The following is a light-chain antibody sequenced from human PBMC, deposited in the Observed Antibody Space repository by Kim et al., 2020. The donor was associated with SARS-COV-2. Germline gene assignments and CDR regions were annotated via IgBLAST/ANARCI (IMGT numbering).Light chain of an antibody. CDR1: SLRKYY. CDR2: GKD. CDR3: NSWDSSGDHWV. V-gene: IGLV3-19*02. Sequence: SSELTQDPAVSVALGQTVKITCQGDSLRKYYAIWYQQKPGQAPVRVFYGKDNRPSGIPDRFSGSSSGNTASLTIAGAQAEDEADYYCNSWDSSGDHWVFGGGTRLTVL. J-gene: IGLJ3*02.